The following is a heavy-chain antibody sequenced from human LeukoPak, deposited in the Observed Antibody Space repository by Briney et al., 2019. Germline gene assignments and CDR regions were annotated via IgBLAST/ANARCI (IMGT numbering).Heavy chain of an antibody. CDR1: GYTFTSYG. D-gene: IGHD5-12*01. J-gene: IGHJ6*02. CDR2: ISAYNGNT. V-gene: IGHV1-18*01. Sequence: GASVKVSCKASGYTFTSYGISWVRQAPGQGLEWMGWISAYNGNTNYAQKLQGRVTMTTDTSTSTAYMELRSLRSDDTAVYYCARAPRGGGYFYYYYGMDVWGQGTTVTVSS. CDR3: ARAPRGGGYFYYYYGMDV.